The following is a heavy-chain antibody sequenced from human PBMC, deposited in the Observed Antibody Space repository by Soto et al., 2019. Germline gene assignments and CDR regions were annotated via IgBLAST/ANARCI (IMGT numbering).Heavy chain of an antibody. D-gene: IGHD1-1*01. CDR1: GFTFSSYG. CDR3: ARGSETAPSDY. V-gene: IGHV3-33*01. Sequence: GGSLRLSCAASGFTFSSYGMHWVRQAPGKGLEWVAVIWYDGSNKYYADSVKGRFTISRDNSKNTLYLQMNSLRAEDTAVYYCARGSETAPSDYWGQGTLVTVSS. J-gene: IGHJ4*02. CDR2: IWYDGSNK.